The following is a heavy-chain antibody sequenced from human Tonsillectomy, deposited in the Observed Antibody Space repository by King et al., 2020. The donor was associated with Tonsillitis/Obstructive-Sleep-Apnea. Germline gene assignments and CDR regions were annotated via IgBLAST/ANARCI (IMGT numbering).Heavy chain of an antibody. CDR1: GFIFSTYA. V-gene: IGHV3-23*04. D-gene: IGHD3-9*01. CDR2: ISVSAGNT. J-gene: IGHJ4*02. Sequence: DVQLVQSGGGLVQPGGSLRLSCAASGFIFSTYAMSWVRQAPGKGLEWVSSISVSAGNTYYADSVKGRFTISRDNSNNTLCLQMNSLRAEDTAVYYCAPGDDILTGIVRNGGQGTLVTVSS. CDR3: APGDDILTGIVRN.